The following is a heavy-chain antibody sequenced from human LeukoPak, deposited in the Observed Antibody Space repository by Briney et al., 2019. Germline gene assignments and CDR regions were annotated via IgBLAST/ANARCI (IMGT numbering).Heavy chain of an antibody. CDR1: GGSFSSYS. CDR2: IISIFGTA. CDR3: ALRAYYDFWTGYQSHY. V-gene: IGHV1-69*13. Sequence: ASVKVSCKASGGSFSSYSISWVRQPPGQGLEWMGGIISIFGTANYAQQFKGRVKNTADESPSTAYIELSSLRSEDTAVYYCALRAYYDFWTGYQSHYWGQGTLVTVSS. J-gene: IGHJ4*02. D-gene: IGHD3-3*01.